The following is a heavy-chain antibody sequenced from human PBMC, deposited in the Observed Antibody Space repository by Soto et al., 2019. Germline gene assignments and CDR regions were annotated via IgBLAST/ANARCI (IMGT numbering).Heavy chain of an antibody. D-gene: IGHD6-13*01. V-gene: IGHV3-23*01. CDR1: GFNFGSFA. CDR2: ISGDGAAT. CDR3: AKTLLSTSWFGLHEY. Sequence: GGSLRLSCAASGFNFGSFAMTWVRQAPGKGLQWVSAISGDGAATYYGDSVKGRFTISRDNSNNTLYLQMNSLTVEDTAVYYCAKTLLSTSWFGLHEYGSQGTLVTVSS. J-gene: IGHJ4*02.